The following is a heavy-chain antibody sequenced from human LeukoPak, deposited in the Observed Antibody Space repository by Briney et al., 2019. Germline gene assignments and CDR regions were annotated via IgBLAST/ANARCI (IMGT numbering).Heavy chain of an antibody. CDR2: INHSGST. V-gene: IGHV4-34*01. D-gene: IGHD3-9*01. J-gene: IGHJ4*02. Sequence: SETLSLTCAVYGGFFSGYYWSWIRQPPGKGLEWIGEINHSGSTNYNPSLKSRVTISVDTSKNQFSLKLSSVTAADTAVYYCARLGTYYDILTGYLFDYWGQGTLVTVSS. CDR1: GGFFSGYY. CDR3: ARLGTYYDILTGYLFDY.